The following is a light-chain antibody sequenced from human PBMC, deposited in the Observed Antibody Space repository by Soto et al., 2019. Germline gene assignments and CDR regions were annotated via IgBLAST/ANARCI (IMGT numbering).Light chain of an antibody. CDR1: QDINNF. CDR2: DAF. V-gene: IGKV1-33*01. Sequence: DIQMTQSPSSLSASVGDRVTITCQASQDINNFLNWYQQKPGKAPKLLIYDAFSLETGVPSRFTGSGSGTDFSLTISSLQPEDVATYYCQQHDDLPFTFGPGTTVDV. J-gene: IGKJ3*01. CDR3: QQHDDLPFT.